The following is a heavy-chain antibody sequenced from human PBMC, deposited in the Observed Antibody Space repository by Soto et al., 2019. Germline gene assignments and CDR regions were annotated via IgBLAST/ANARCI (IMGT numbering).Heavy chain of an antibody. J-gene: IGHJ3*02. CDR3: ARDLRGTSAFDI. CDR2: ISYGGST. V-gene: IGHV4-59*01. Sequence: ETLSLTCTFSVASISGYCWRWIRQPPGKGLGWIGYISYGGSTNYNPSFKSRVTFSLATSKNQFSLRMTSVTAADTAVYYCARDLRGTSAFDIWGQGAMVTVSS. CDR1: VASISGYC.